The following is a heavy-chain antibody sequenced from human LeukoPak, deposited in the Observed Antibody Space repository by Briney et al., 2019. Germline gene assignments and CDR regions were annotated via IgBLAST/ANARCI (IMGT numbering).Heavy chain of an antibody. CDR3: AREVRTAYYFDY. D-gene: IGHD3-10*01. CDR2: ISAYNGNT. CDR1: GYTFTDYF. Sequence: ASVKVSCTASGYTFTDYFMNWVRQAPGQGLEWMGWISAYNGNTNYAQKLQGRVTMTTDTSTSTAYMELRSLRSDDTAVYYCAREVRTAYYFDYWGQGTLVTVSS. V-gene: IGHV1-18*04. J-gene: IGHJ4*02.